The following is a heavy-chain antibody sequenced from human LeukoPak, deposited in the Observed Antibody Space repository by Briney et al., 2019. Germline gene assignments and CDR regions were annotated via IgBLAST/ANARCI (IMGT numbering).Heavy chain of an antibody. V-gene: IGHV3-30*04. CDR3: ARVVPPTDYGSGSYFWDPYYFDY. J-gene: IGHJ4*02. CDR1: GFTFSSYA. D-gene: IGHD3-10*01. Sequence: GGSLRLSCAASGFTFSSYAMHWVRQAPGKGLEWVAVISYDGSNKYYADSVKGRFTISRDNSKNTLYLQMNSLRAEDTAVYYCARVVPPTDYGSGSYFWDPYYFDYWGQGTLVTVSS. CDR2: ISYDGSNK.